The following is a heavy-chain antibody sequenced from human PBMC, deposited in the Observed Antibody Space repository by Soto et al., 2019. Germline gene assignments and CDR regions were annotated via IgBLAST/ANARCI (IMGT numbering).Heavy chain of an antibody. D-gene: IGHD5-18*01. CDR3: ARGYVDTGPRGDKDV. Sequence: EVQLVESGGDLVQPGGSLRLSCEASGFTFSSYEIHWVRQAPGKGPEWISYISSSGDTIYYSESVEGRFTTSRDNAKKAVFRKMNRLRAEDTAVYHCARGYVDTGPRGDKDVWGPGSTINVS. CDR2: ISSSGDTI. V-gene: IGHV3-48*03. J-gene: IGHJ6*02. CDR1: GFTFSSYE.